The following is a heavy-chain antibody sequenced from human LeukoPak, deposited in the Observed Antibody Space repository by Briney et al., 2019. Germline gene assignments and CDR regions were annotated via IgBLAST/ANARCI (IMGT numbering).Heavy chain of an antibody. Sequence: GASVKVSCKVSGYTLTELSMHWVRQAPGKGLEWMGGFDPEDGETIYAQKFQGRVTMTEDTSTDTAYMELSSLRSEDTAVYYCATGRYYYDSSGYQGFDYWAREPWSPSPQ. D-gene: IGHD3-22*01. J-gene: IGHJ4*02. CDR2: FDPEDGET. CDR3: ATGRYYYDSSGYQGFDY. CDR1: GYTLTELS. V-gene: IGHV1-24*01.